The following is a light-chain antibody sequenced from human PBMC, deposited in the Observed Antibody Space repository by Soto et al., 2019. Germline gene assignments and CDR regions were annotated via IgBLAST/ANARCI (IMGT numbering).Light chain of an antibody. V-gene: IGLV2-11*01. J-gene: IGLJ1*01. Sequence: SVLTQPRSVSGSPGQSVAISCTGTSSDVGGYNYVSWYQQHPGKAPKLMIYDVNKRPSGVPDRFSGSKSGNTASLTISGLQAEDEADYYCSSYTSSSTHYVFGTGTKVTVL. CDR1: SSDVGGYNY. CDR3: SSYTSSSTHYV. CDR2: DVN.